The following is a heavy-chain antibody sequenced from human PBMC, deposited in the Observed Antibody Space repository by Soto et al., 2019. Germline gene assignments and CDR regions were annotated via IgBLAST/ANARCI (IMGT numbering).Heavy chain of an antibody. D-gene: IGHD2-15*01. CDR3: ARTSRSCSGGDCHA. CDR1: GVSFNSYD. V-gene: IGHV3-30*03. J-gene: IGHJ5*02. CDR2: ISYDGSNT. Sequence: PGGSLRLSCAASGVSFNSYDMHWVRQAPGKGPEWVAIISYDGSNTYYSDSVRGRFNISRDNSKDTLYLQMHSLRSEDTAIYYCARTSRSCSGGDCHAWGQGTQVTVSS.